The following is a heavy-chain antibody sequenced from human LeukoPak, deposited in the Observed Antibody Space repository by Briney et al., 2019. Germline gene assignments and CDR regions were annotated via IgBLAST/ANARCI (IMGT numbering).Heavy chain of an antibody. CDR1: GYTFNRYG. D-gene: IGHD2-21*02. CDR2: ISTYNGNT. J-gene: IGHJ4*02. Sequence: ASVKVSCKASGYTFNRYGISWVRQAPGQGLEWMGWISTYNGNTNYAQKLQGRVTMTTDTSTSTAYMELRSLRSEDTAVYYCAKVTASGFFDYWGQGTLVTVSS. CDR3: AKVTASGFFDY. V-gene: IGHV1-18*01.